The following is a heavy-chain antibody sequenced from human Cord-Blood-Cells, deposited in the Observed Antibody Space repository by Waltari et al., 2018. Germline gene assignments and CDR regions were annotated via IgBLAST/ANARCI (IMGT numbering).Heavy chain of an antibody. J-gene: IGHJ4*02. V-gene: IGHV2-5*02. CDR1: GFSLSTSGVG. Sequence: QITLKEYGPTLVKTTQTLTLTCTFSGFSLSTSGVGVGWIRQPPGKALEWLALIYWDDDKRYSPSLKSRLTITKDTSKNQVVLTMTNMDPVDTATYYCAHRRVGWATYYFDYWGQGTLVTVSS. D-gene: IGHD6-19*01. CDR2: IYWDDDK. CDR3: AHRRVGWATYYFDY.